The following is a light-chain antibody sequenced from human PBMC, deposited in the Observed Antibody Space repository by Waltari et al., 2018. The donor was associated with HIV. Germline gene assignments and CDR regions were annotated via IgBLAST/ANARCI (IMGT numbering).Light chain of an antibody. Sequence: QSVLNQSPSASGTPGQRVIISCSGSSSNIRSNTATWYQQFPGTAPKLLIYSYGQRPSGVPERFSGSKSATSASLAISGLRSEDEADYYCATWDDSLNAWVFGGGTKLTVL. CDR1: SSNIRSNT. CDR2: SYG. V-gene: IGLV1-44*01. CDR3: ATWDDSLNAWV. J-gene: IGLJ3*02.